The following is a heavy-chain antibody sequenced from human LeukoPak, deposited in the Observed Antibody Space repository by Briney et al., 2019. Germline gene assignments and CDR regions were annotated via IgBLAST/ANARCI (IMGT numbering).Heavy chain of an antibody. CDR3: ARDNSVGDNAWWFDP. CDR1: GGTFSSHA. Sequence: ASVKVSCKASGGTFSSHAISWVRQAPGQGLQWMGGIISIFGTANYAQDFLGRVTITADESTSTDYMELSSLRSEDTAIYYCARDNSVGDNAWWFDPWGQGTLVTVSS. V-gene: IGHV1-69*13. J-gene: IGHJ5*02. CDR2: IISIFGTA. D-gene: IGHD1-26*01.